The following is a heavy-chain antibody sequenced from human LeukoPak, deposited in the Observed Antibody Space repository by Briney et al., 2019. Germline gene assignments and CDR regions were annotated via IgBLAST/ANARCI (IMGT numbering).Heavy chain of an antibody. CDR2: IYPGDSDT. J-gene: IGHJ4*02. D-gene: IGHD6-13*01. CDR3: ARLLGSSSSSWASFDY. V-gene: IGHV5-51*01. Sequence: GESLKISCKGSGYSFTSYWIAWVRQMPGKGLEWMGIIYPGDSDTRYSPSFQGQVTISADKSISTAYLQWSSLKASDTAMYYCARLLGSSSSSWASFDYWGQGTLVTVSS. CDR1: GYSFTSYW.